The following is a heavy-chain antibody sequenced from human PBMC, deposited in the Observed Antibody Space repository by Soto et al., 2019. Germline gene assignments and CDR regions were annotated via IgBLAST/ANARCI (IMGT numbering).Heavy chain of an antibody. Sequence: GGSLRLSCAASGFTFTTAWINWVRQAPGKGLEWVGRIKSKTDGGTPDFAAPVRGRFAISRDDSKSMVYLQMNNLKIEDTGIYYCTTDNCRRSTCYLNDWGQGALVTVSS. D-gene: IGHD2-2*01. J-gene: IGHJ1*01. CDR2: IKSKTDGGTP. CDR1: GFTFTTAW. V-gene: IGHV3-15*07. CDR3: TTDNCRRSTCYLND.